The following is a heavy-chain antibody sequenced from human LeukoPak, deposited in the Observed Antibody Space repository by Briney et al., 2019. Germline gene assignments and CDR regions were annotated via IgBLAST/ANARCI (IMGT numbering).Heavy chain of an antibody. CDR1: GFTFSTYT. V-gene: IGHV3-21*06. J-gene: IGHJ3*02. Sequence: PGGSLRLSCAASGFTFSTYTMNWVRQAPGKGLEWVSSISTGSSYIYYADSVKGRFTISRDNTKNSLYLQMNSLRAEDTAVYSCARMISGGSYDAFDIWGQGTMVTVSS. D-gene: IGHD6-19*01. CDR2: ISTGSSYI. CDR3: ARMISGGSYDAFDI.